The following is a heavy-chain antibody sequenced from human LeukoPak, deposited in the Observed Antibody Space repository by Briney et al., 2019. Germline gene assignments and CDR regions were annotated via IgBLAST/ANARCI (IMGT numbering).Heavy chain of an antibody. J-gene: IGHJ4*02. CDR1: GFTFNTFA. V-gene: IGHV3-30*19. D-gene: IGHD3-9*01. Sequence: GGSLRLSCAASGFTFNTFAMHWVRQAPGKGLQWVALISYDSTNIHYADPVRGRFTISRDNSKSTLYLQMNSLRAEDTAVYYCARDVLRYRYEGFDYWGQGTLVTVSS. CDR3: ARDVLRYRYEGFDY. CDR2: ISYDSTNI.